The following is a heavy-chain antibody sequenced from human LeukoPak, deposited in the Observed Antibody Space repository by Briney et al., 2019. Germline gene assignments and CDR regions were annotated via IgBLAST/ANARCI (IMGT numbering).Heavy chain of an antibody. V-gene: IGHV4-4*07. J-gene: IGHJ4*02. CDR1: GGSISSYY. CDR3: ARDIRVWFGESSDY. CDR2: IYTSGST. D-gene: IGHD3-10*01. Sequence: SETLSLTCTVSGGSISSYYWSWIRQPAGKGLEWIGRIYTSGSTNYNPSLKSRVTISVDTSKNQFSLKLSSVTAADTAVYYCARDIRVWFGESSDYWGQGTLVTVSS.